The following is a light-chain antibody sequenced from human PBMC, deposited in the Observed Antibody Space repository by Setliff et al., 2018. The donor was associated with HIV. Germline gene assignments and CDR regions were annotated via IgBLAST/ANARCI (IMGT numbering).Light chain of an antibody. V-gene: IGLV2-14*01. Sequence: QSALTQPASVSGSPGQSITISCTGTSSDVGDYNYVSWSQQHTGKAPKLMIYDVSKRPSGVSNRFSGAKSGNTASLTISGLQAEDEADYYCSSYTGSNTYIFGSGTKVTVL. CDR3: SSYTGSNTYI. CDR2: DVS. J-gene: IGLJ1*01. CDR1: SSDVGDYNY.